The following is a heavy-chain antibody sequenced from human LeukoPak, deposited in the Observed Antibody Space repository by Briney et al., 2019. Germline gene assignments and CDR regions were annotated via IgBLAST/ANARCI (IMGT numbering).Heavy chain of an antibody. D-gene: IGHD6-13*01. V-gene: IGHV1-46*01. J-gene: IGHJ6*02. CDR2: INPSGGST. CDR1: GYTFTSYY. Sequence: ASVKVSCKASGYTFTSYYMHWVRQAPGQGLEWMGIINPSGGSTSYAQKFQGRVTMTRDTSTSTVYMELSSLRSEDTAVYYCASVIAAAGTGGPYYYYGMDVWGQGTTVTVSS. CDR3: ASVIAAAGTGGPYYYYGMDV.